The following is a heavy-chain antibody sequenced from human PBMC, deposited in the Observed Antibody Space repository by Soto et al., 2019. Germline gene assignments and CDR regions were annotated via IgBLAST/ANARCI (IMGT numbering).Heavy chain of an antibody. D-gene: IGHD3-22*01. Sequence: PSETLSLTCTVSGDSLSRGGYYWSWIRQHPGKGLEWIGYTYYSGSTYYNPSLKSPVTISVHTSKNQFYLKPSAVTAPHTAVDYCARDPAYYYDSSPIWGQGTMVTVSS. CDR1: GDSLSRGGYY. J-gene: IGHJ3*02. CDR3: ARDPAYYYDSSPI. V-gene: IGHV4-31*01. CDR2: TYYSGST.